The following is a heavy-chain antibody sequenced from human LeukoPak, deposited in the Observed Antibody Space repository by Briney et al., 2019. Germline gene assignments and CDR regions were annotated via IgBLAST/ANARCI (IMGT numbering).Heavy chain of an antibody. Sequence: SGPTLVQPTQTLTLTCTFSGFSLSTSGVGVGWIRQPPGKALEWLSLIYWNDDKRYSPSLKSRLTITKDTSKNQVVLTMTNMDPVDTATYYCAHRPNGQPQGYYYDNYFDYWGQGTLVTVSS. D-gene: IGHD3-22*01. CDR3: AHRPNGQPQGYYYDNYFDY. V-gene: IGHV2-5*01. CDR1: GFSLSTSGVG. CDR2: IYWNDDK. J-gene: IGHJ4*02.